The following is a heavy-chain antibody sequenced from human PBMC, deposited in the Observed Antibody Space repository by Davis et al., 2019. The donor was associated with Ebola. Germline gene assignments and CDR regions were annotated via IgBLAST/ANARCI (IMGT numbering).Heavy chain of an antibody. CDR2: ISYDGSNK. V-gene: IGHV3-30-3*02. CDR3: AKDVVAVASFDY. CDR1: GFTFSSYA. D-gene: IGHD6-19*01. J-gene: IGHJ4*02. Sequence: PGGSLRLSCAASGFTFSSYAMHWVRQAPGKGLEWVAVISYDGSNKYYADSVKGRFTISRDNSKNTLYLQMNSLRAEDTAVYYCAKDVVAVASFDYWGQGTLVTVSS.